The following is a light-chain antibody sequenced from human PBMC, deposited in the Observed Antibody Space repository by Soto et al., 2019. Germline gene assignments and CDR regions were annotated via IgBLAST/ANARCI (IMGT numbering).Light chain of an antibody. J-gene: IGKJ1*01. CDR1: QSISSW. CDR2: DAS. Sequence: DIQMTQSPSTLSASVGDRVTITCLAIQSISSWLAWYQQKAGKAPKLLIYDASSLESGVPSRFSGSGSGTEFTLTISSLQPDDFATYYCQQYNSYSWTFGQGTKVDIK. V-gene: IGKV1-5*01. CDR3: QQYNSYSWT.